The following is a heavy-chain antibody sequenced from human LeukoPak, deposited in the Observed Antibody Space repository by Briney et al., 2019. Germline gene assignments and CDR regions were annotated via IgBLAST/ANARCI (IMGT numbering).Heavy chain of an antibody. V-gene: IGHV4-59*01. CDR3: ARSAIAVAGLLDY. Sequence: PAETLSLTCSISGGSISSYYWSWIRQPPGKGLEWIGYIYYSGNTNYSPSLKSRVTISVDTSKKQFYLKLSSVTTADTAVYYCARSAIAVAGLLDYWGQGTLVTVSS. D-gene: IGHD6-19*01. J-gene: IGHJ4*02. CDR2: IYYSGNT. CDR1: GGSISSYY.